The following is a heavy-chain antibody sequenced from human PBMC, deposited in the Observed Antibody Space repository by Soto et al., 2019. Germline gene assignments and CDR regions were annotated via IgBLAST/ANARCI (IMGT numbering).Heavy chain of an antibody. CDR2: ISGWDNTV. Sequence: GGSLRLSCAASGFAFSTYSLNWVRQAPGKGLEWVSYISGWDNTVNYADSVKGRFTISRDDATNSLYLQMNSLRDEDTAVYFCVRDYLYALDYWGRGTLVTVSS. J-gene: IGHJ4*02. CDR1: GFAFSTYS. CDR3: VRDYLYALDY. D-gene: IGHD2-2*01. V-gene: IGHV3-48*02.